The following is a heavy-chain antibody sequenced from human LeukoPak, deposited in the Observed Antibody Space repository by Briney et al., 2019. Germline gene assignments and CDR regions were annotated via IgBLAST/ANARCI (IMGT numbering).Heavy chain of an antibody. CDR1: GYTFTGYY. V-gene: IGHV1-2*02. CDR2: IHPNSGGT. D-gene: IGHD6-13*01. CDR3: ARARGYGSSWYVFDY. Sequence: GASVKVSCKASGYTFTGYYLHWVRQAPGQGLEWMGWIHPNSGGTNYAQKFQGRVTMTRDTSISTAYMELSRLRSDDTAVYYCARARGYGSSWYVFDYWGQGTLVTVSS. J-gene: IGHJ4*02.